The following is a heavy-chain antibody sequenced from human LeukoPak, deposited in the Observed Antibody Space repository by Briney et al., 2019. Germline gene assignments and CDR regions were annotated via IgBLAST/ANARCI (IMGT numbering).Heavy chain of an antibody. CDR2: INYSGST. CDR1: GGSISSTFYY. J-gene: IGHJ4*02. CDR3: ARRRFLRGPDVVNPFDY. D-gene: IGHD5/OR15-5a*01. V-gene: IGHV4-39*01. Sequence: SETLSLTCTVSGGSISSTFYYWGWIRQPPGKGLEWIVSINYSGSTYYNPSLKSRVTISVDTSKNQFSLRLSSVTAADTAVYYCARRRFLRGPDVVNPFDYWGQGTLVTVSS.